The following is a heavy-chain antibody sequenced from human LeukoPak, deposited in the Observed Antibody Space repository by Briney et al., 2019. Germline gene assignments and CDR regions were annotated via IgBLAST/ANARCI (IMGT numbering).Heavy chain of an antibody. CDR2: IYHSGST. CDR3: ARAEFTAFDI. Sequence: PSETLSLTCTVSGGSISSGTYYWGWIRQPPGKGLEWIGSIYHSGSTYYNPSLKSRVTISVDTSKNQFSLKLSSLTAADTAVYYCARAEFTAFDIWGQGTMVTVSS. CDR1: GGSISSGTYY. D-gene: IGHD3-10*01. V-gene: IGHV4-39*07. J-gene: IGHJ3*02.